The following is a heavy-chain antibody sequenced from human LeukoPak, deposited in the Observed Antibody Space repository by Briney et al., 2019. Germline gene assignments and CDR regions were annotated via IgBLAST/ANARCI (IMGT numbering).Heavy chain of an antibody. V-gene: IGHV3-48*03. D-gene: IGHD3-10*02. CDR1: GFSFLSNY. J-gene: IGHJ6*04. CDR2: ISSSGSTI. Sequence: GGSLRLSCAASGFSFLSNYMSWVRQAPGKGLEWVSYISSSGSTIYYADSVKGRFTISRDNAKNSLYLQMNSLRAEDTAVYYCAELGITMIGGVWGKGTTVTISS. CDR3: AELGITMIGGV.